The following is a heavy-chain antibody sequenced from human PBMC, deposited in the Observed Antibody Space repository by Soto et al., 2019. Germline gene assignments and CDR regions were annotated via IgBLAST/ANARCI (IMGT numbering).Heavy chain of an antibody. J-gene: IGHJ4*02. Sequence: GESLKISCQGSGYSFNTYWIAWVRQMPGKGLEWMWIIHPGNSDARYSPSFQGHVTISADKSISTAYLQWSSLQASDTAMYFCVINNGPRHYYSTSGSFDYGGQGTLVNVSS. CDR1: GYSFNTYW. V-gene: IGHV5-51*01. CDR2: IHPGNSDA. D-gene: IGHD6-13*01. CDR3: VINNGPRHYYSTSGSFDY.